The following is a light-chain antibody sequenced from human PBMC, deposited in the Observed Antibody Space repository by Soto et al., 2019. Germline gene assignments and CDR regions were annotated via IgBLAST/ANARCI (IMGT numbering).Light chain of an antibody. J-gene: IGKJ2*01. V-gene: IGKV3-20*01. Sequence: EVVLTQSPGTLSLSPGERVTLSCRTSQSVRSTFLAWYQQKPGQAPRTHVYGASTRATGITDRFRGSGSGTDFTITISSLEPEDFAVYYCQQYDTSPPTYTFGQGTNMEIK. CDR2: GAS. CDR1: QSVRSTF. CDR3: QQYDTSPPTYT.